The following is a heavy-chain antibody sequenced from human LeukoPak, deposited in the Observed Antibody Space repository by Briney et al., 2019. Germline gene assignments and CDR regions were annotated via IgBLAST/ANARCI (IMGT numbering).Heavy chain of an antibody. V-gene: IGHV3-74*01. J-gene: IGHJ4*02. D-gene: IGHD1-1*01. CDR2: INGDGTTT. CDR1: GFIISSYW. CDR3: ARGSVQSGTPQVY. Sequence: GGSLRLSCAASGFIISSYWMYWVRRAPGEGLVWVSRINGDGTTTNYADSVRGRFTISRDSAKNTLYVQMNSLRAEDTAVYHCARGSVQSGTPQVYWGQGTLVTVSS.